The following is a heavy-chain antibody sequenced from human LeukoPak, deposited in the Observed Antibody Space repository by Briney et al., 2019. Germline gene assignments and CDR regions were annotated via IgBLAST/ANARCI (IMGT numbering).Heavy chain of an antibody. CDR3: ARQGGSYYAIDD. CDR2: ITQSVNT. CDR1: GGSLSYYS. J-gene: IGHJ4*02. V-gene: IGHV4-34*01. Sequence: SETLSLTCGVYGGSLSYYSWSWIRQPPGKGLEFIGEITQSVNTNYNPSLKSRVTISVDMSKNQVSLRLSSVTAADTAVYYCARQGGSYYAIDDWGQGTLVTVSS. D-gene: IGHD1-26*01.